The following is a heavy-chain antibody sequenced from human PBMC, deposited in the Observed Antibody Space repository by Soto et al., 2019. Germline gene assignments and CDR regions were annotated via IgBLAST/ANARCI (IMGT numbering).Heavy chain of an antibody. Sequence: QVQLQESGPGLVKPSETLSLTCTVSGGSIISSSYYWGWIRQPPGKGLEWIGSIYYTGSIYYKPYLKSRVTASVDTSDNQFSLKLGSVTAADTAVYYCARLDRKTAKALYWAQGTLVTVSS. V-gene: IGHV4-39*01. CDR2: IYYTGSI. D-gene: IGHD6-25*01. J-gene: IGHJ4*02. CDR3: ARLDRKTAKALY. CDR1: GGSIISSSYY.